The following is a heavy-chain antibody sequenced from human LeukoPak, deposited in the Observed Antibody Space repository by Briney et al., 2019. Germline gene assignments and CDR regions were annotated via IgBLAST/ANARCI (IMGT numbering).Heavy chain of an antibody. CDR3: ATYFHDPYYFDY. CDR2: ISGSGTTT. V-gene: IGHV3-23*01. Sequence: GGSLRLSCAASGFTFSSYAMSWVRQAPGKGLEYVSAISGSGTTTYFADSVQGRFTVSRDNSKNTLFLQLNSLRAEDTAVYYCATYFHDPYYFDYWGQGALVTVSS. CDR1: GFTFSSYA. J-gene: IGHJ4*02. D-gene: IGHD3-22*01.